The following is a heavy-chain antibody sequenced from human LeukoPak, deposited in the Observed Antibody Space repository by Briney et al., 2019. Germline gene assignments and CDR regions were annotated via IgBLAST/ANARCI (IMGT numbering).Heavy chain of an antibody. J-gene: IGHJ4*02. D-gene: IGHD1-26*01. Sequence: SETLLLTCTVSGDFISGSYWTWVRQPAGKGLEWIGRVYTTRTTNFNPSLKSRLSMSVDASKKQLYMTLNYVTAADTAVYFCATASGAGGFLHRWGQGILVTVSS. CDR3: ATASGAGGFLHR. CDR2: VYTTRTT. V-gene: IGHV4-4*07. CDR1: GDFISGSY.